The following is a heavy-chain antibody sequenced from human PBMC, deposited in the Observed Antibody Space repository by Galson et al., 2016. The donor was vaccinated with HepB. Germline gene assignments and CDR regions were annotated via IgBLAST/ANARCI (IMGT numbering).Heavy chain of an antibody. CDR2: MGSDGRPR. V-gene: IGHV3-74*01. Sequence: SLRLSCAASGFTFRIYWMPRVRQGPGGGLVWVGGMGSDGRPRIYAVFVMGRFTISRDNAKNTLYLQMDGLSVEDTAVYYCGRESWGLPEYWGQGTLVTVSS. J-gene: IGHJ4*02. CDR3: GRESWGLPEY. D-gene: IGHD4-11*01. CDR1: GFTFRIYW.